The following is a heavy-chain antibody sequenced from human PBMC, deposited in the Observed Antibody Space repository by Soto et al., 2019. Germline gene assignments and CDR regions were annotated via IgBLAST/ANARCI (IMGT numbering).Heavy chain of an antibody. J-gene: IGHJ5*02. CDR1: GFTFSTYA. CDR3: AKDHEGFDP. V-gene: IGHV3-23*01. Sequence: GSLRLSCAASGFTFSTYAMAWIRQAPGKGLEWVSGISNNGGRTYYAASVKGRFTISRDNPKNTLYLQMNSLRAEDTAVYYCAKDHEGFDPWGQGTLVTVSS. CDR2: ISNNGGRT.